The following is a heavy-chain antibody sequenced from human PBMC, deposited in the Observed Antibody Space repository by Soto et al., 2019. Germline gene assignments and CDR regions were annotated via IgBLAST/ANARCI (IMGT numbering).Heavy chain of an antibody. CDR1: GFTFSSYG. Sequence: GGSLRLSCAASGFTFSSYGMHWVRQAPGKGLEWVAVIWYDGSNKYYADSVKGRFTISRDNSKNTLYLQMNSLGAEDTAVYYCAIDYGDFTFDYWGQGTLVTVSS. CDR3: AIDYGDFTFDY. J-gene: IGHJ4*02. CDR2: IWYDGSNK. V-gene: IGHV3-33*01. D-gene: IGHD4-17*01.